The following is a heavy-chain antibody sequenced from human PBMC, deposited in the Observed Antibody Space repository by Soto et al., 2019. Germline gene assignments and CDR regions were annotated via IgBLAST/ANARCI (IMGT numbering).Heavy chain of an antibody. J-gene: IGHJ4*02. D-gene: IGHD1-26*01. CDR1: GYTFTSYD. Sequence: ASVKVSCKASGYTFTSYDINWVRQATGQGLEWMGWMNPNSGNTGYAQKFQGRVTMTRNKSISTAYMELSSLRSEDTAVYYCARGPSHSGSYYFDYWGQGTLVTVSS. CDR3: ARGPSHSGSYYFDY. CDR2: MNPNSGNT. V-gene: IGHV1-8*01.